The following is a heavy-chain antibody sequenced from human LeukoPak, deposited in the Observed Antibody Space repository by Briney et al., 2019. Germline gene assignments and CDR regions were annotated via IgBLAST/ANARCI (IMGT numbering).Heavy chain of an antibody. D-gene: IGHD4-17*01. Sequence: GGSLRLSCAASGFTFSSYWMSWVRQAPGKGLEWVADIKQDGSEKYYVDSVKGRFTISRDNAKNSLYLQMNSLRAEDTAVYYCARVHGDYESHYYFDYWGQGTLVTVSS. V-gene: IGHV3-7*01. CDR2: IKQDGSEK. CDR1: GFTFSSYW. J-gene: IGHJ4*02. CDR3: ARVHGDYESHYYFDY.